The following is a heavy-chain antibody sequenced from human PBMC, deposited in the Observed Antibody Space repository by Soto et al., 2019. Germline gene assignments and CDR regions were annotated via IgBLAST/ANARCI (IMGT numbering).Heavy chain of an antibody. D-gene: IGHD5-12*01. CDR1: GYTFTSYG. V-gene: IGHV1-18*01. CDR2: ISAYNGKT. CDR3: ARGGDVNYYHGMDG. Sequence: QVQLVQSGGEVKKPGASVKLSCTASGYTFTSYGISWVRQAPGQGLEWMGWISAYNGKTNYAQNVQGRVTMTTDTSTRTASMDLRSLRSDDTAVYYCARGGDVNYYHGMDGWGQGTTVTVSS. J-gene: IGHJ6*02.